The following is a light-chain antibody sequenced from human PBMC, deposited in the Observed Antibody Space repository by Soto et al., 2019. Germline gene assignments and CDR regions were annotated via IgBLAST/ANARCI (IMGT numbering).Light chain of an antibody. CDR1: QSISIW. CDR2: DAS. Sequence: DIQMTQSPSTLSASVGDRATITCRASQSISIWLAWYQQKPGKAPNILIYDASTLVSGVPSRFSGSGSGTEFTLTISSLQPDDFATYYCQQYNNYFSWTFGQGTKVDIK. J-gene: IGKJ1*01. CDR3: QQYNNYFSWT. V-gene: IGKV1-5*01.